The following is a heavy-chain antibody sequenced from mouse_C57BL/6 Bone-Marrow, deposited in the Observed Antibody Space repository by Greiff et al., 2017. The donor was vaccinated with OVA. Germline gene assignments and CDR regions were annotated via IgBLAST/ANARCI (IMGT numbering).Heavy chain of an antibody. D-gene: IGHD1-1*01. CDR3: ASPGSSYGYFDY. J-gene: IGHJ2*01. V-gene: IGHV7-3*01. Sequence: EVQLVESGGGLVQPGGSLSLSCAASGFTFTDYYMSWVRQPPGKALEWLGFIRNKANGYTTEYSASVKGRFTISRDNSQSILYLQMNALRAEDSATYYCASPGSSYGYFDYWGQGTTLTVSS. CDR2: IRNKANGYTT. CDR1: GFTFTDYY.